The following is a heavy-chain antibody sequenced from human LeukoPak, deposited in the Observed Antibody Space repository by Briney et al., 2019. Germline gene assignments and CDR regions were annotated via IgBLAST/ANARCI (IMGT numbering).Heavy chain of an antibody. D-gene: IGHD3-16*02. V-gene: IGHV1-2*02. CDR1: GYTFTGYY. J-gene: IGHJ6*03. CDR3: ARVSDYYYYYMDV. CDR2: INPNSGGT. Sequence: ASVKVSCKASGYTFTGYYMHWVRQAPGQGLEWMGWINPNSGGTNSAQRLQGRVTMTRDTSISTAYMELSRLRSDDTAVYYCARVSDYYYYYMDVWGKGTTVTISS.